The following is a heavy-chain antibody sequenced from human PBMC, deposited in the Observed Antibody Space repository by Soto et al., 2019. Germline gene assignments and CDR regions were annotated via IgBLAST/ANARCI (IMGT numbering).Heavy chain of an antibody. CDR1: GYPFTSCG. J-gene: IGHJ4*02. CDR3: ARDLDGSGNYYTDF. V-gene: IGHV1-18*01. D-gene: IGHD3-10*01. CDR2: VSAHNGNT. Sequence: QVQLVQSGAEVKKPGASVKVSCKASGYPFTSCGISWVRQAPGQGLGWMGWVSAHNGNTYYAQKFQGRVTLTTDISTSTAYMEVRSLRSDDTAVYYCARDLDGSGNYYTDFWGQGTLVAVSS.